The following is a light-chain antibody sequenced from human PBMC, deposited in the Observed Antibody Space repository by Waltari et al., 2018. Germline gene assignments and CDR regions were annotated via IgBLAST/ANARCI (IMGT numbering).Light chain of an antibody. CDR2: DVN. CDR1: SSDVGGYNS. V-gene: IGLV2-11*01. CDR3: CSYGGSSTL. Sequence: QSALTQPRSVSGSPGQSVTIPCTGPSSDVGGYNSVSWYQQPPGKAPKLMIYDVNKRPSGVPDRFSGSKSGNTASLTISGLQAEDEADYYCCSYGGSSTLFGGGTKLTVL. J-gene: IGLJ2*01.